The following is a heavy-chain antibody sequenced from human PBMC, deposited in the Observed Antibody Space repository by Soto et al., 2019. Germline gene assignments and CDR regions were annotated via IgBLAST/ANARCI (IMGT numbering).Heavy chain of an antibody. D-gene: IGHD3-9*01. Sequence: SETLSLTCTVSGGSISSYYWSWIRQPPGKGLEWIGYIYYSGSTNYNPSLKSRVTISVDTSKNQFSLQLSSVTAADTAVYYCARQSNYDILTGYYKRNGFDPRGQRTSVTVSS. V-gene: IGHV4-59*08. CDR1: GGSISSYY. CDR3: ARQSNYDILTGYYKRNGFDP. CDR2: IYYSGST. J-gene: IGHJ5*02.